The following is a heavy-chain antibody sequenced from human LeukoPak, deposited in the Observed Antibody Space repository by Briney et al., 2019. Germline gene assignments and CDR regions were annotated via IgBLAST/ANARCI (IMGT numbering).Heavy chain of an antibody. Sequence: GGSLRLSCAASGFSFSSYSMNWVRQAPGKGLEWVSSISSGSSFIYYADSVRGRFTTSRDNAKNSLYLQMNSLRAEDTAVYYCVFGITMVRGASDAFDIWGQGTMVTVSS. CDR2: ISSGSSFI. D-gene: IGHD3-10*01. J-gene: IGHJ3*02. CDR1: GFSFSSYS. CDR3: VFGITMVRGASDAFDI. V-gene: IGHV3-21*01.